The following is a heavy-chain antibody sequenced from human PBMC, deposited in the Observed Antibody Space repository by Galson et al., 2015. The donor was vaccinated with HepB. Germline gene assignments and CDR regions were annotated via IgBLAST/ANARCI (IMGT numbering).Heavy chain of an antibody. Sequence: SLRLSCAASGFTFSTYNMLWVRQAPGKGLEWVSYISTSGTTIYYAGSVKGRFTISRDNAKNSLYLQMNSLRDEDTAVYYCVRYSYDISGPEYWGQGTLVTVSS. V-gene: IGHV3-48*02. J-gene: IGHJ4*02. CDR3: VRYSYDISGPEY. CDR1: GFTFSTYN. CDR2: ISTSGTTI. D-gene: IGHD3-22*01.